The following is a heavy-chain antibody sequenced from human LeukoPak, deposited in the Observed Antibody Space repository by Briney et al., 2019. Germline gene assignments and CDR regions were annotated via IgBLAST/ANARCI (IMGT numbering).Heavy chain of an antibody. J-gene: IGHJ3*01. Sequence: GGSLRLSCAASGFTFSSYWMSWVRQAPGKGPEWVSFISSSSDTIYYADSVKGRFAISRDNAKNSLYLQMNSLRAEDTAVYFCARRDDFDLWGQGTMVTVSS. V-gene: IGHV3-48*04. CDR2: ISSSSDTI. CDR3: ARRDDFDL. CDR1: GFTFSSYW.